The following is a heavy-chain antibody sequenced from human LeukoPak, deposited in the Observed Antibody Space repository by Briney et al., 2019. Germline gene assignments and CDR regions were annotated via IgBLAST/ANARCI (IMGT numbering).Heavy chain of an antibody. CDR1: GGSFSGYY. Sequence: PSETLSLTCAVYGGSFSGYYWSWIRQPPGKGLEWIGEINHSGSTNYNPSLKSRVTISVDTSKNQFSLKLSSVTAADTAVYYCARYTRRFQSSYFDYWGQGTLVTVSS. V-gene: IGHV4-34*01. J-gene: IGHJ4*02. CDR3: ARYTRRFQSSYFDY. CDR2: INHSGST. D-gene: IGHD3-3*01.